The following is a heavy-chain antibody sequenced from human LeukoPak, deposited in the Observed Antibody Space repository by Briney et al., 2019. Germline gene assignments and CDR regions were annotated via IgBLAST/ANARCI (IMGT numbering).Heavy chain of an antibody. J-gene: IGHJ6*02. Sequence: SQTRSPTSTVDGRPISSHYWSWIRQPQGEGMEWIGYISYSGRINYTPYLKRRVTLSLDTSKNQFSLKLSSVTAADTAVYYCARVTLVPSMDVWGQGTTVTVSS. CDR1: GRPISSHY. CDR2: ISYSGRI. D-gene: IGHD6-13*01. CDR3: ARVTLVPSMDV. V-gene: IGHV4-59*11.